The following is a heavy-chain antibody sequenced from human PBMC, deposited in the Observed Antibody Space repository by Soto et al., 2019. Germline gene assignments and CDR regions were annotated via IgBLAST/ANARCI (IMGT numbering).Heavy chain of an antibody. Sequence: SETLSLTCTVSGGSISSGDYYWSWIRHPPGKGLEWIGFIHYSRNTYFNPSLKSRLTISVDTSKNQFSLKLSSVTAADTAVYSCARVVAYSYYFDYWGQGTLVTVSS. CDR2: IHYSRNT. J-gene: IGHJ4*02. CDR3: ARVVAYSYYFDY. CDR1: GGSISSGDYY. D-gene: IGHD3-16*01. V-gene: IGHV4-30-4*01.